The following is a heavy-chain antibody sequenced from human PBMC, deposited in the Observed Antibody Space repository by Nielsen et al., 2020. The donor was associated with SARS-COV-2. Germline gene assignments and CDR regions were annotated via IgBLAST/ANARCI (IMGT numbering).Heavy chain of an antibody. CDR1: GGSISSSNW. D-gene: IGHD4-17*01. J-gene: IGHJ3*02. Sequence: SETLSLTCAVSGGSISSSNWWSWVRPPPGKGLEWIGEIYHSGSTNYNPSLKSRVTISVDKSKNQFSLKLSSVTAADTAVYYCARVTNYGDYPPNVAFDIWGQGTMVTVSS. CDR3: ARVTNYGDYPPNVAFDI. CDR2: IYHSGST. V-gene: IGHV4-4*02.